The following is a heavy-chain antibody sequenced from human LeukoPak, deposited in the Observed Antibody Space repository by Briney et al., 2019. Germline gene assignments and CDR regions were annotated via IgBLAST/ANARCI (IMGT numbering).Heavy chain of an antibody. CDR3: ARDWGANYDILTGYYTYRTDFDY. D-gene: IGHD3-9*01. CDR2: ISGSGGST. CDR1: GFTFSSYA. J-gene: IGHJ4*02. Sequence: GGSLRLSCAASGFTFSSYAMSWVRQAPGKGLEWVSAISGSGGSTYYADSVKGRFTISRDNSKNTLYLQMNSLRAEDTAVYYCARDWGANYDILTGYYTYRTDFDYWGQGTLVTVSS. V-gene: IGHV3-23*01.